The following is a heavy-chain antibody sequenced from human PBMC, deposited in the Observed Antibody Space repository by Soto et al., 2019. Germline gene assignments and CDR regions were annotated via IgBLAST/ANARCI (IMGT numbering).Heavy chain of an antibody. V-gene: IGHV4-61*08. J-gene: IGHJ3*02. Sequence: SETLSLTCTVSGGSISSGGYYWSWIRQPPGKGLEWIGYIYYSGSTNYNPSLKSRVTISVDTSKNQFSLKLSSVTAADTAVYYCARDFGVVSGAFDIWGQGTMVTVSS. D-gene: IGHD3-3*01. CDR3: ARDFGVVSGAFDI. CDR1: GGSISSGGYY. CDR2: IYYSGST.